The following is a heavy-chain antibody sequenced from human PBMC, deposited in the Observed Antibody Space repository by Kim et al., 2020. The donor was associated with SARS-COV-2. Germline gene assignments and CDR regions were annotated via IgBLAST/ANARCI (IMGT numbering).Heavy chain of an antibody. CDR1: GYSFTSYW. CDR3: ARPARFYDILTGYYRPGEFDY. Sequence: GESLKISCKGSGYSFTSYWIGWVRQMPGKGLEWMGIIYPSDSETRYSPSFQGQVTISADKSISTAYLQWSRLKASDTAIYYCARPARFYDILTGYYRPGEFDYWGQGTLVTVSS. V-gene: IGHV5-51*01. J-gene: IGHJ4*02. D-gene: IGHD3-9*01. CDR2: IYPSDSET.